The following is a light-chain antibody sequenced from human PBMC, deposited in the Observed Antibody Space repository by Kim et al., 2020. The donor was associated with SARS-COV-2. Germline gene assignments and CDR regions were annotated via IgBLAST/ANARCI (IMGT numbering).Light chain of an antibody. CDR3: SSYAGRQNLV. Sequence: QSALTQPPSASGSPGQSVTISCTGTSSDIGGYNFVAWYQQHPGKAPKVMIYEVNKRPSGVPDRFSGSKSGNTASLTVSGLQAEDEADYYCSSYAGRQNLVFCGGTQLTVL. J-gene: IGLJ2*01. V-gene: IGLV2-8*01. CDR1: SSDIGGYNF. CDR2: EVN.